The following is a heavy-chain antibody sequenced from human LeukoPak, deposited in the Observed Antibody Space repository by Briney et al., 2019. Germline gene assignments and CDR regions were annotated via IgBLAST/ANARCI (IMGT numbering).Heavy chain of an antibody. CDR3: ARLSLGHYDILTGYYRGRYFDY. Sequence: SETLSLTCTVSGGSISSYYWSWIRQPPGKGLEWIGYIYYSGSTNCNPSLKSRVTISVDTSKNQFSLKLSSVTAADTVVDYCARLSLGHYDILTGYYRGRYFDYWGQGTLVTVSS. CDR2: IYYSGST. V-gene: IGHV4-59*08. D-gene: IGHD3-9*01. CDR1: GGSISSYY. J-gene: IGHJ4*02.